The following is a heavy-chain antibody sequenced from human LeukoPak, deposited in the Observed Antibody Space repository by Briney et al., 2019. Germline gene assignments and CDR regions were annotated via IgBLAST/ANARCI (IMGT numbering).Heavy chain of an antibody. V-gene: IGHV4-34*01. J-gene: IGHJ5*01. CDR2: IYHTGRS. Sequence: SGTLSLTRAVYRGSFSGHYWTWIRQPPGKGLEWIGEIYHTGRSTYNPSLTSRVTISKDSSKNQFSLSLGSVIAADTAVYFCARGENSGSYFSYFDSWAQGTPVTVSS. CDR3: ARGENSGSYFSYFDS. D-gene: IGHD3-10*01. CDR1: RGSFSGHY.